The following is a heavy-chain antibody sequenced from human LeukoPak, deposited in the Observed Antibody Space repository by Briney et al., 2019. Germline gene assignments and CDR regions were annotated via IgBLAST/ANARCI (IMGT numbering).Heavy chain of an antibody. D-gene: IGHD1-1*01. CDR2: ISYDGSNK. J-gene: IGHJ4*02. CDR3: TRDWNDLDY. Sequence: PGGSLRLSCAASGFIFGNYGMHWVRQAPGKGLEWVAVISYDGSNKYYADSVKGRFTISRDNSRNMLYLQMNSLRAEDTAVYYSTRDWNDLDYWGQGTLVTVSS. V-gene: IGHV3-30*03. CDR1: GFIFGNYG.